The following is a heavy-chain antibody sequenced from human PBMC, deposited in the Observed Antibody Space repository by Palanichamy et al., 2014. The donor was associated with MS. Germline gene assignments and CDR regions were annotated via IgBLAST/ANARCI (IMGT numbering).Heavy chain of an antibody. CDR2: IYSGGST. CDR1: GFTVSSNY. J-gene: IGHJ4*02. Sequence: EVQLVETGGGLIQPGGSLRLSCAASGFTVSSNYMSWVRQAPGKGLEWVSVIYSGGSTYYADSVKGRFTISRDNSKNTLYLQMNSLRAEDTAVYYCARVRDGYNYDYWGQGTLVTVSS. V-gene: IGHV3-53*02. CDR3: ARVRDGYNYDY. D-gene: IGHD5-24*01.